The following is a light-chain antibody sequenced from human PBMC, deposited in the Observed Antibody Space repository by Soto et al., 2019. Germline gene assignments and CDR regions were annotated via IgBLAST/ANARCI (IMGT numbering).Light chain of an antibody. J-gene: IGKJ1*01. CDR2: GAS. Sequence: EIVMTQSPATLSVSPGERATLSCRASQSVSSNLAWYQQKPGQAPRLLIYGASTRATGIPARFSGSGSGTEFTLTISSLQSEDFAAYYCQQYNNWPPCTFGQGTKV. CDR1: QSVSSN. V-gene: IGKV3-15*01. CDR3: QQYNNWPPCT.